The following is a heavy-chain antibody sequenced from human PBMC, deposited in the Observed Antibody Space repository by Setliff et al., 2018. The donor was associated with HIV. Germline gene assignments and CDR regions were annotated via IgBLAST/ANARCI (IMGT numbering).Heavy chain of an antibody. Sequence: SETLSLTCTVSGDSITRGSYYWSWIRQPAGKGLEWIGHIYTSGKTHYSPSLKSRITISADTSKNHFSLRLSSVTAADTAVYYCARGEFYCGTDCYWSSFDYWGQGILVTVSS. CDR2: IYTSGKT. J-gene: IGHJ4*02. D-gene: IGHD2-21*02. V-gene: IGHV4-61*09. CDR3: ARGEFYCGTDCYWSSFDY. CDR1: GDSITRGSYY.